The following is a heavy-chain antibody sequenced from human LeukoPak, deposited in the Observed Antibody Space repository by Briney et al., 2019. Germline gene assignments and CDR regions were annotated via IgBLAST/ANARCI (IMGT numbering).Heavy chain of an antibody. CDR1: GFTLSNYW. CDR2: TRKKVNSYTT. CDR3: ARSYGSGTYPFDY. V-gene: IGHV3-72*01. D-gene: IGHD3-10*01. Sequence: GGSLRLSCAASGFTLSNYWMSWVRQAPGKGLEWVGRTRKKVNSYTTEYAASVKGRFTISRDDSKNSLYLQMNSLKTEDTAVYYCARSYGSGTYPFDYWGQGTLVTVSS. J-gene: IGHJ4*02.